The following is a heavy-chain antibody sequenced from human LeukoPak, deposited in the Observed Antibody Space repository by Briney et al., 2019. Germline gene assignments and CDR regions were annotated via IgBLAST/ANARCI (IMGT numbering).Heavy chain of an antibody. D-gene: IGHD1-26*01. CDR3: ATLSSGSLVPYYFDY. CDR2: VDPEDGET. V-gene: IGHV1-69-2*01. CDR1: GYTFTDYY. J-gene: IGHJ4*02. Sequence: ASVKISCKVYGYTFTDYYMHWVQQAPGKGLEWMGLVDPEDGETIYAEKFQGRVTITADTSTDTAYMELSSLRSEDTAVYYCATLSSGSLVPYYFDYWGQGTLVTVSS.